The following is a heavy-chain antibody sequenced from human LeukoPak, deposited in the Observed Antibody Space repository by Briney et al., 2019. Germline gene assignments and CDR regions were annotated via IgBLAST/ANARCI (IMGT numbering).Heavy chain of an antibody. CDR1: GGSIGSYY. J-gene: IGHJ4*02. V-gene: IGHV4-59*08. Sequence: PSETLSLTCTVSGGSIGSYYWGWIRQHPGKGFEWIGYNSNSGSTGYNPSLKSRVTISVDPSKNQFSLKLSSLNAADTAMFYCVRHGGGYSFDYWGQGTLVTVSS. CDR3: VRHGGGYSFDY. CDR2: NSNSGST. D-gene: IGHD2-21*01.